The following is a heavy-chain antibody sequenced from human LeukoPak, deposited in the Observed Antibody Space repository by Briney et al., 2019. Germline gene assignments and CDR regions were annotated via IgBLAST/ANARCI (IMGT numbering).Heavy chain of an antibody. Sequence: GASVKVSCKASGYSFINFGLSWVRQAPGQGLEWMGWISAYNHNTNYAQKFQGRVTMTIDTSTTTVYMELGSLRSDDTAIYYCARDLMYCDTMSCYDGDFDYWGQGTPVTVSS. D-gene: IGHD2-2*01. CDR3: ARDLMYCDTMSCYDGDFDY. CDR2: ISAYNHNT. CDR1: GYSFINFG. J-gene: IGHJ4*02. V-gene: IGHV1-18*01.